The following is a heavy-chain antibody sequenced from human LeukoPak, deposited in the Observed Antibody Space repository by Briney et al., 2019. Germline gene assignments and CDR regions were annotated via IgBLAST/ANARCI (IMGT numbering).Heavy chain of an antibody. J-gene: IGHJ5*02. CDR1: GFTFATSW. D-gene: IGHD3-3*02. CDR2: IKQDGTEK. CDR3: VREGDGISSHWSPGWFDP. Sequence: GGSLRLSCVASGFTFATSWMTWVRQAPGKGLEWVANIKQDGTEKYYVDSVRGRFTISRDNAKNSLYLQMNSLSAEDTAVYYCVREGDGISSHWSPGWFDPWGQGTLVTVSS. V-gene: IGHV3-7*01.